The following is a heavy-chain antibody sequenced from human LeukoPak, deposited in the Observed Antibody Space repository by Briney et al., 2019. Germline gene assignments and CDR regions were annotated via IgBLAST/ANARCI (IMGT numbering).Heavy chain of an antibody. J-gene: IGHJ4*02. Sequence: PSETLSLTCTVSGGSISSYYWSWIRQPPGKGLEWIGYIYYSGSTNYNPSLKSRVTISVDTSKNQFSLKLSSVTAADTAVYYCARAQGSSWYSFDYWGQGTLVTVSS. V-gene: IGHV4-59*01. CDR1: GGSISSYY. CDR2: IYYSGST. CDR3: ARAQGSSWYSFDY. D-gene: IGHD6-13*01.